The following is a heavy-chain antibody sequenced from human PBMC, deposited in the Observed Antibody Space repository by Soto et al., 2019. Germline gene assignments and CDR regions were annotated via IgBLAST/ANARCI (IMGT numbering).Heavy chain of an antibody. CDR1: GYTFSSYA. J-gene: IGHJ5*02. V-gene: IGHV1-3*01. CDR3: ANSTVTSSLNWFDP. Sequence: GASVKVSCKASGYTFSSYAMHWVRQAPGQRLEWMGWINAGNGNTKYSQKFQGRVTITRDTSANTAYMELSSLRSEDTAVYYCANSTVTSSLNWFDPWGQGTLVTVSS. D-gene: IGHD4-17*01. CDR2: INAGNGNT.